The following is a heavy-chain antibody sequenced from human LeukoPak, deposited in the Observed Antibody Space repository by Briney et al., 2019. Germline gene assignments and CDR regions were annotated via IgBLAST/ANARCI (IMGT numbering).Heavy chain of an antibody. Sequence: PGRSLRLSCAASGFTLSNCGMHWVRQGPGKGLEWVAFIPYNGRNIYYRDSVKGRFTISRDNSKNTLYLQMDSLRPEDSALYYCAKGPWSPGDTEFDYWGQGTLVTVSS. D-gene: IGHD1-26*01. CDR3: AKGPWSPGDTEFDY. CDR1: GFTLSNCG. CDR2: IPYNGRNI. J-gene: IGHJ4*02. V-gene: IGHV3-30*18.